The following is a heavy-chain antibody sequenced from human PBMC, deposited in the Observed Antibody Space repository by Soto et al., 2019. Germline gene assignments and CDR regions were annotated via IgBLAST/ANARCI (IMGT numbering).Heavy chain of an antibody. Sequence: GASVKVSCKASGYTFTSYGISWVRQAPGQGLEWMGWISAYNGNTNYAQKLQGRVTMTTDTSTSTAYMELRSLRSDDTAVYYCARDLLMVRGVHYYYYGMDVWGQGTTVTVSS. J-gene: IGHJ6*02. D-gene: IGHD3-10*01. V-gene: IGHV1-18*01. CDR3: ARDLLMVRGVHYYYYGMDV. CDR2: ISAYNGNT. CDR1: GYTFTSYG.